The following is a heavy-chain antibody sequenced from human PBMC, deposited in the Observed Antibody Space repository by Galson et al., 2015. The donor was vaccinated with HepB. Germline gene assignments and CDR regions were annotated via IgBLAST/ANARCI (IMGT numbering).Heavy chain of an antibody. J-gene: IGHJ6*02. Sequence: ETLSLTCTVSGASIGTYYWSWIRQPAGKGLEWIGRDYTSGSTYYNPSLRSRVTMSLDTSKNQFSLKLTSVTAADTAVHYCARDRYFYAMDVWGQGTTVTVSS. CDR3: ARDRYFYAMDV. V-gene: IGHV4-4*07. CDR2: DYTSGST. CDR1: GASIGTYY.